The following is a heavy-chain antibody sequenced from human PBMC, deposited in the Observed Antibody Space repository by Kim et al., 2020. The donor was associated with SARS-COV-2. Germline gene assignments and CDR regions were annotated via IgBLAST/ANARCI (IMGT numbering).Heavy chain of an antibody. Sequence: ASVKVSCKASGYNFIGYYIHWVRQAPGQGLEWMRRINPGSGSTTYAQKFQGSVTMTRDTSTTTVYMELNSLRSGDTAVYFCARDYAAFGGVDYWGQGTLVSVSS. CDR3: ARDYAAFGGVDY. V-gene: IGHV1-2*06. J-gene: IGHJ4*02. CDR2: INPGSGST. D-gene: IGHD2-15*01. CDR1: GYNFIGYY.